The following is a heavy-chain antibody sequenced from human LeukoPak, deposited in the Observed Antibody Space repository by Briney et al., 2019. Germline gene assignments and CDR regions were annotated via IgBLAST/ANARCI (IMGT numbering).Heavy chain of an antibody. V-gene: IGHV4-59*01. D-gene: IGHD3-22*01. Sequence: SETLSLTCTVSGGSISSYYWSWIRQPPGKGLEWIGYIYYGGSTNYNPSLKSRVTISVDTSKNQFSLKLSSVTAADTAVYYCARANSDSSGYSDAFDIWGQGTMVTVSS. CDR2: IYYGGST. CDR1: GGSISSYY. CDR3: ARANSDSSGYSDAFDI. J-gene: IGHJ3*02.